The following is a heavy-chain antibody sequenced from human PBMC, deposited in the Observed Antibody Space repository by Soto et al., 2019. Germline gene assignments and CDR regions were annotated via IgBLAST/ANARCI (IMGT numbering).Heavy chain of an antibody. J-gene: IGHJ4*02. CDR1: GYTFSSYG. Sequence: QVHLMQSGAEVKSPGASVRVSCKASGYTFSSYGVSWVRQAPGQGLEFMGWISVYNGHTNYAQKFQGRVTMTTDTSTSTASMELRSLRSAVTAXYFCARCDFGDYVPPXDHWGQGTLVTVSA. V-gene: IGHV1-18*01. CDR3: ARCDFGDYVPPXDH. D-gene: IGHD4-17*01. CDR2: ISVYNGHT.